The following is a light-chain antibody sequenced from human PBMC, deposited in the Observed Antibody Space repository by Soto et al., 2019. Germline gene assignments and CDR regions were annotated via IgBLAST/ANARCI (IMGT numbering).Light chain of an antibody. Sequence: DIQMTQSPSTLSASVGDRVTITCRASQSISSWLAWYQQKPGRAPKLLIYHASTLESGVPSRFSGSGSGTEFTLTISRLQPDDFANFYCQQYNSYSPKTFGQGTKVDIK. J-gene: IGKJ1*01. CDR2: HAS. V-gene: IGKV1-5*01. CDR1: QSISSW. CDR3: QQYNSYSPKT.